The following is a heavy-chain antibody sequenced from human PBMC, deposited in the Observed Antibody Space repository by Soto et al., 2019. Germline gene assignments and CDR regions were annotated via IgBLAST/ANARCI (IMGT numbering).Heavy chain of an antibody. CDR2: IYSGGST. CDR1: GFTVSSNY. V-gene: IGHV3-66*01. J-gene: IGHJ4*02. CDR3: LTSPPTYLTASKQVDY. D-gene: IGHD3-9*01. Sequence: GGSLRLSCAASGFTVSSNYMSWVRQAPGKGLEWVSVIYSGGSTYYADSAKGRFTISRDNSKNTLYLQMNSLRAEDTAVYYCLTSPPTYLTASKQVDYWGQGTLVTVSS.